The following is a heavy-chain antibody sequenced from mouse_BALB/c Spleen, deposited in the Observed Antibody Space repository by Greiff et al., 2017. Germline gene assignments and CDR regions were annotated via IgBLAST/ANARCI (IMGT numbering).Heavy chain of an antibody. Sequence: EVQRVESGGGLVKPGGSLKLSCAASGFTFSSYAMSWVRQTPEKRLEWVASISSGGSTYYPDSVKGRFTISRDNARNILYLQMSSLRSEDTAMYYCARHYYGSSYYFDYWGQGTTLTVSS. CDR1: GFTFSSYA. CDR3: ARHYYGSSYYFDY. V-gene: IGHV5-6-5*01. CDR2: ISSGGST. D-gene: IGHD1-1*01. J-gene: IGHJ2*01.